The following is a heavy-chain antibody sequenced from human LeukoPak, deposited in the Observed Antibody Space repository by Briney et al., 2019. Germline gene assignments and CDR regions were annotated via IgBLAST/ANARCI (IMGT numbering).Heavy chain of an antibody. CDR3: ARGDYDLIDY. CDR1: GGSISSGDYY. Sequence: PSQTLSLTCTVSGGSISSGDYYWSWIRQPPGKGLEWIGYIYYSGHTNYNPSLKIRVTISVDPSKNQFSLKLTSVTAADTAVYYCARGDYDLIDYWGQGTLVTVSS. CDR2: IYYSGHT. J-gene: IGHJ4*02. D-gene: IGHD3-22*01. V-gene: IGHV4-61*08.